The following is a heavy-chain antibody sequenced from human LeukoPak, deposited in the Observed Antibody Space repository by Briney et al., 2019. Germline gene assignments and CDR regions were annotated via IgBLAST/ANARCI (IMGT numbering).Heavy chain of an antibody. V-gene: IGHV1-69*13. CDR2: IIPIFGTA. CDR1: GGTFSSYA. D-gene: IGHD3-3*01. CDR3: ARRKGDFSYPNEYYFDY. Sequence: ASVKVSCKASGGTFSSYAISWVRQAPGQGLEWMGGIIPIFGTANYAQKFQGRVTITADESTSTAYMKLSSLRSEDTAVYYCARRKGDFSYPNEYYFDYWGQGTLVTVSS. J-gene: IGHJ4*02.